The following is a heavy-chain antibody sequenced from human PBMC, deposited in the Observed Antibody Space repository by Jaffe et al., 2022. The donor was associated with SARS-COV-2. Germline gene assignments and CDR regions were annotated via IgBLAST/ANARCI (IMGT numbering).Heavy chain of an antibody. Sequence: EVQLVESGGGLVQPGGSLRLSCAASGFTFSSYWMSWVRQAPGKGLEWVANIKQDGSEKYYVDSVKGRFTISRDNAKNSLYLQMNSLRAEDTAVYYCARGSGSGWLGETFDYWGQGTLVTVSS. CDR2: IKQDGSEK. V-gene: IGHV3-7*01. J-gene: IGHJ4*02. CDR1: GFTFSSYW. D-gene: IGHD6-19*01. CDR3: ARGSGSGWLGETFDY.